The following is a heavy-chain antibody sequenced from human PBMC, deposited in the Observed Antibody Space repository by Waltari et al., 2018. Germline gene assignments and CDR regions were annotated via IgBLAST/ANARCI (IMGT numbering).Heavy chain of an antibody. CDR3: ASAPYYHDSSGYRFDF. J-gene: IGHJ4*02. CDR1: GDTFNNYA. CDR2: IIPKLDVA. Sequence: QVQLVQSGAEVKKPGSSVTVSCTASGDTFNNYALSWVRQAPGQGLEWMGRIIPKLDVANDAQNFQGRVTITADKSTTSSYMELTSLRFEDTAVYFCASAPYYHDSSGYRFDFWGQGTLVTVSS. V-gene: IGHV1-69*04. D-gene: IGHD3-22*01.